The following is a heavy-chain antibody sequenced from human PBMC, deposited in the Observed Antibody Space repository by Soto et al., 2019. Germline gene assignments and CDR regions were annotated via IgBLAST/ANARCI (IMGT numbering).Heavy chain of an antibody. CDR3: AKDQVAARRYYDYGMDV. J-gene: IGHJ6*02. Sequence: EVQLLESGGGLVQPGGSLRLSCAASGFTFSNYAMSWVRQSPGKGLEWVSSISSIGGTIYYADSVKRRFTISRDNSKNTLYLQVNSLRAEDTAIYFCAKDQVAARRYYDYGMDVWGQGTTVTVSS. CDR2: ISSIGGTI. CDR1: GFTFSNYA. D-gene: IGHD6-6*01. V-gene: IGHV3-23*01.